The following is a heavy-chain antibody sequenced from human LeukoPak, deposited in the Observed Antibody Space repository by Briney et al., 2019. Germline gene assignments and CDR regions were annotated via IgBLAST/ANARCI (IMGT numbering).Heavy chain of an antibody. CDR2: IRYDGSNE. CDR3: ARDRGITMIVVVITTPDYFDY. CDR1: GFTFSTYG. D-gene: IGHD3-22*01. V-gene: IGHV3-30*02. J-gene: IGHJ4*02. Sequence: GGSLRLSCAASGFTFSTYGIHWVRQAPGKGLEWVAFIRYDGSNEYYADSVKGRFTISRDNSKNSLYLQMNSLRAEDTAVYYCARDRGITMIVVVITTPDYFDYWGQGTLVTVSS.